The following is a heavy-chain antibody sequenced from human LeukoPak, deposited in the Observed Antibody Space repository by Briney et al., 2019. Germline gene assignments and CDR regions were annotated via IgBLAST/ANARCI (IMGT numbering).Heavy chain of an antibody. CDR3: ARTYCSSTSCPPDY. D-gene: IGHD2-2*01. V-gene: IGHV3-53*01. CDR2: IYTGGST. CDR1: GFTFSTYA. Sequence: GGSLRLSCAASGFTFSTYAMSWVRQAPGKGLEWVSVIYTGGSTFYADSVKGRFTISRDNSKNTLYLQMNSLRAEDTAMYYCARTYCSSTSCPPDYWGQGTLVTVSS. J-gene: IGHJ4*02.